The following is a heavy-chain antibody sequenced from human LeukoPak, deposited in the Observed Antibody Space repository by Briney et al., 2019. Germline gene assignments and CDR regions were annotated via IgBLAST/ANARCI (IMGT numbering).Heavy chain of an antibody. CDR2: INPNSGVT. CDR1: GYIFIGYY. V-gene: IGHV1-2*02. D-gene: IGHD4-23*01. Sequence: GASVKVSCKASGYIFIGYYMHWVRQAPGQGLEWMGWINPNSGVTNYVQNFQGRVTMTRDTSISTAYMELSRLRSDDTAVYYCARGVVTPHCWGQGTLVTVSS. J-gene: IGHJ4*02. CDR3: ARGVVTPHC.